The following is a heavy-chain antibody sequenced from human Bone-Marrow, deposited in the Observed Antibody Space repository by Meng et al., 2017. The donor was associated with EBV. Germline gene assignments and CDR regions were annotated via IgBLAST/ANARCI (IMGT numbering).Heavy chain of an antibody. Sequence: QLQLQESGPGLVKPSETLSLTCTVSGCSISSRSFYWGWIRQPPGKGLEWIGSIYYSGSTYYNPSLKSRVTISVDTSKNQFSLKLSSVTAADTAVYYCARDGGYCSSTSCYFWRVGNWFDPWGQGTLVTVSS. CDR3: ARDGGYCSSTSCYFWRVGNWFDP. D-gene: IGHD2-2*01. CDR2: IYYSGST. CDR1: GCSISSRSFY. J-gene: IGHJ5*02. V-gene: IGHV4-39*02.